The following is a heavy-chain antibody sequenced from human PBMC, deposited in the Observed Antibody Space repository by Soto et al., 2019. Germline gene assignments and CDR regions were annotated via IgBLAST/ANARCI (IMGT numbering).Heavy chain of an antibody. V-gene: IGHV4-31*03. CDR3: ARWDYDTTGRPLDP. Sequence: LSLTCTVSGGSINSGGYYWNWIRQHPGKGLEWIGYIYYSGATDYNPSLKSRVTISVDTSSNQFSLRLSSVTAADTAVYYCARWDYDTTGRPLDPWGQGTLVTVSS. D-gene: IGHD3-9*01. CDR1: GGSINSGGYY. CDR2: IYYSGAT. J-gene: IGHJ5*02.